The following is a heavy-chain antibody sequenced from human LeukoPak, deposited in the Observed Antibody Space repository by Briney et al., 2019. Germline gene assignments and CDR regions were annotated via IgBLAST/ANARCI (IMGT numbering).Heavy chain of an antibody. J-gene: IGHJ3*02. V-gene: IGHV1-2*02. CDR2: INPNSGGT. CDR3: ARPRTGGTQRADVLDI. D-gene: IGHD1-14*01. Sequence: ASVTVSFTASGYTFTGYYMHWVRHAPGQGLEWMGWINPNSGGTGYAQQFQGRVTVTRDTPTSTVYMELSSLRSDDTAVYYCARPRTGGTQRADVLDIWGQGTMITVSS. CDR1: GYTFTGYY.